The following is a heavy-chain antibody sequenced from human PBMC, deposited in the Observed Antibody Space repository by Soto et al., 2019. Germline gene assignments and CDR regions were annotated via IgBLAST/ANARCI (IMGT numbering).Heavy chain of an antibody. V-gene: IGHV3-7*01. CDR2: IKQDGSEK. CDR3: ARVMLWFGELLYYYYGMDV. D-gene: IGHD3-10*01. CDR1: GFTFSSYW. J-gene: IGHJ6*02. Sequence: GGSLRLSCAASGFTFSSYWMSWVRQAPGKGLEWVANIKQDGSEKYYVDSVKGRFTISRDNAKNSLYLQMNSLRAEDTAVYYCARVMLWFGELLYYYYGMDVWGQGTTVTVSS.